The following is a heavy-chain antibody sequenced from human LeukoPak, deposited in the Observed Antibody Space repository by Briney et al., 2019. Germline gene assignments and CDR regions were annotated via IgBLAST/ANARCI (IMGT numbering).Heavy chain of an antibody. V-gene: IGHV3-21*01. D-gene: IGHD1-26*01. CDR1: GFTFSSYS. Sequence: GGSLRLSCAASGFTFSSYSMNWVRQAPGKGLEWVSSISSSSSYIYYADSVKGRFTISRDNAKNSLYLQMNSLRAEDTAVYYCAKIGWELNWFDPWGQGTLVTVSS. CDR2: ISSSSSYI. CDR3: AKIGWELNWFDP. J-gene: IGHJ5*02.